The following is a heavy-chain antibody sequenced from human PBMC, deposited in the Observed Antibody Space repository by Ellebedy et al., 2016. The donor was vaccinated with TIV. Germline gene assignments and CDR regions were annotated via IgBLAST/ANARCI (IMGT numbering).Heavy chain of an antibody. CDR1: GGSFSGYY. CDR3: ARGQRIQLWLNWFDP. D-gene: IGHD5-18*01. V-gene: IGHV4-34*01. CDR2: INHSGST. Sequence: MPSETLSLTCAVYGGSFSGYYWSRIRQPPGKGLEWIGEINHSGSTNYNPSLKSRVTISVDTSKNQFSLKLSSVTAADTAVYYCARGQRIQLWLNWFDPWGQGTLVTVSS. J-gene: IGHJ5*02.